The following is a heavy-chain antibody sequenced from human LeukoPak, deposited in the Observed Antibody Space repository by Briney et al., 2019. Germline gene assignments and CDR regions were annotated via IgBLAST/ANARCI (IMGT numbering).Heavy chain of an antibody. CDR3: ARDPIFGRGMDV. J-gene: IGHJ6*02. CDR2: INHSGST. CDR1: GGSFSGYY. V-gene: IGHV4-34*01. Sequence: SETLSLTCAVYGGSFSGYYWSWIRQPPGKGLEWIGEINHSGSTNYNPSLKSRVTISVDTSKNQFSLKLSSVTAEDTAVYYCARDPIFGRGMDVWGQGTTVTVSS. D-gene: IGHD3-3*01.